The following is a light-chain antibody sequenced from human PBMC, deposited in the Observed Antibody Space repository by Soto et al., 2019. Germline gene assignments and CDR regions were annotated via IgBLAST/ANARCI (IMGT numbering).Light chain of an antibody. V-gene: IGKV3-20*01. Sequence: IVLTQSPATLSLSPGDTATLSCKASEPIKTFYFGWYQHKPGQSPRLLINGVYTRATGIPDRLSGSGSGTDLILTISRLEPEDFAIYYCQFYGSSLITCGQGTRLEIK. CDR3: QFYGSSLIT. CDR2: GVY. CDR1: EPIKTFY. J-gene: IGKJ5*01.